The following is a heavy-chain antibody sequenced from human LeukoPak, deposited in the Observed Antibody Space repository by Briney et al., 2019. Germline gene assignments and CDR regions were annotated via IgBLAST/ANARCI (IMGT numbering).Heavy chain of an antibody. CDR3: ARQSVSVVPAAVNGADYYYYYMDV. CDR1: GFTFDDYG. D-gene: IGHD2-2*01. CDR2: INWNGGST. V-gene: IGHV3-20*04. J-gene: IGHJ6*03. Sequence: PGGSLRLSCAASGFTFDDYGMSWFRQAPGKGLEWVSGINWNGGSTGYADSVKGRFTISRDNAKNSLYLQMNSLRAEDTALYYCARQSVSVVPAAVNGADYYYYYMDVWGKGTTVTVSS.